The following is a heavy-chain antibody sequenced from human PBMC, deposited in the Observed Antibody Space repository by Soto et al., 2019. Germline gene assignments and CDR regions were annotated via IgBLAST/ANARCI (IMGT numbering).Heavy chain of an antibody. CDR2: ISGYNGDT. Sequence: ASVKVSCKASGYTFTSYGISWVRQAPGQGLEWMGWISGYNGDTNYAQKFQGRVSMTIDTSTTTAYMELRSLTSDDTAVYYCAKNGQPPYYYYGLDVWGQGTKVTVS. CDR3: AKNGQPPYYYYGLDV. CDR1: GYTFTSYG. V-gene: IGHV1-18*01. D-gene: IGHD2-8*01. J-gene: IGHJ6*02.